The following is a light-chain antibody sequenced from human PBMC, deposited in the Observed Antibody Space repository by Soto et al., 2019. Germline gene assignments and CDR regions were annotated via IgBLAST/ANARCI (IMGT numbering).Light chain of an antibody. Sequence: QSVLSQPASMSGSPGQSITIPCTVASSDIGLYNYVSWYQHHPGKAPKLLISEVNVRPSGLSDRFSASKAGNTASLTISGLQPEDEAYYYCSSLSTTSTPIVFGSGTKATVL. J-gene: IGLJ1*01. V-gene: IGLV2-14*01. CDR2: EVN. CDR1: SSDIGLYNY. CDR3: SSLSTTSTPIV.